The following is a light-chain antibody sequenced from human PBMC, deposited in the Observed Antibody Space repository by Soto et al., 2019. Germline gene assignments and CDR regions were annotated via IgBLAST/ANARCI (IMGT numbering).Light chain of an antibody. CDR2: DNN. CDR3: GTWDSSLSAL. Sequence: QSALTQPPSVSAAPGQKVTISCSGSSSNIGNNYVSWYQQLPGTAPKLLIYDNNKRPSGIPDRFSGSKSGTSATLGITGLQTGDEADYYCGTWDSSLSALFGGGTKLTV. J-gene: IGLJ2*01. CDR1: SSNIGNNY. V-gene: IGLV1-51*01.